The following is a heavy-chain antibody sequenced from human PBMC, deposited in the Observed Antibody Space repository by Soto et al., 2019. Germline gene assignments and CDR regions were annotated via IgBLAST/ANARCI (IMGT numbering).Heavy chain of an antibody. D-gene: IGHD1-1*01. CDR3: ARGRYGDY. V-gene: IGHV1-18*01. J-gene: IGHJ4*02. CDR2: ISAHNGNT. Sequence: QVHLVQSGAEVKKPGASVKVSCKASGYTFTSYGITWVRQAPGQGLEWMGWISAHNGNTDYAQNLQGRVIVTRDTSTSTAYMELSSLRSDDTAVYYCARGRYGDYWGQGALVTVSS. CDR1: GYTFTSYG.